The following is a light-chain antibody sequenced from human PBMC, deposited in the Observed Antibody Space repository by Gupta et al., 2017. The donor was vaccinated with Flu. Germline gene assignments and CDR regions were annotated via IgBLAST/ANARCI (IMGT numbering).Light chain of an antibody. Sequence: SVFPQPPSVSAAPVQKVTISCPGSSSNIGNNYVSWYQQLPGTTPKLLIYDNNKRPSGITDRVAGSKSGTSDTLGITGLQTGDEADYYCGTWDSRLRAAVFGGGTQMTVL. CDR2: DNN. CDR1: SSNIGNNY. CDR3: GTWDSRLRAAV. V-gene: IGLV1-51*01. J-gene: IGLJ7*01.